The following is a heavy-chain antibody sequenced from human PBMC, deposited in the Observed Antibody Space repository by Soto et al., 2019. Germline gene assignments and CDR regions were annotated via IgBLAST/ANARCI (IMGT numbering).Heavy chain of an antibody. CDR3: ALGMFMDV. V-gene: IGHV4-31*03. CDR1: GVSVSTSGHY. Sequence: QVQLQESGPGLVKPSQTLSLSCSVSGVSVSTSGHYWNWVRQHPGKGLEWIGYIDSSGTTYYNPSLKGRLVKSIEPSTNQVSLGLRFVTAAETALYFCALGMFMDVWGRGTTVTVSS. D-gene: IGHD3-16*01. J-gene: IGHJ6*03. CDR2: IDSSGTT.